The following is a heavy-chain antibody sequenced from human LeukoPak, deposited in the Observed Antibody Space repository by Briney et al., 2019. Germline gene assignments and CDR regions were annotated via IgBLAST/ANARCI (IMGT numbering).Heavy chain of an antibody. J-gene: IGHJ4*02. CDR1: GYRFSDYG. Sequence: GASVKVSCKASGYRFSDYGITWVRQAPGQGLECMGWISAYNGDTNYAQNFQGRLTMTTDTSTNTAYMELRSLRSDDTAVYYCARVGSPDSENSGWKLFSDYWGQGTLVTVSS. CDR3: ARVGSPDSENSGWKLFSDY. CDR2: ISAYNGDT. D-gene: IGHD6-19*01. V-gene: IGHV1-18*01.